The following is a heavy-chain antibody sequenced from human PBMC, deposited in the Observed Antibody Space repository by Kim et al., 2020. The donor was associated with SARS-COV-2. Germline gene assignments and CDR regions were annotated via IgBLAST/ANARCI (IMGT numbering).Heavy chain of an antibody. V-gene: IGHV3-33*01. D-gene: IGHD1-1*01. CDR2: IWYDGSNK. CDR1: GFTFSSYG. CDR3: ARPVSWNPAQYYYMDV. Sequence: GGSLRLSCAASGFTFSSYGMHWVRQAPGKGLEWVAVIWYDGSNKYYADSVKGRFTISRDNSKNTLYLQMNSLRAEDTAVYYCARPVSWNPAQYYYMDVWGKGTTVTVSS. J-gene: IGHJ6*03.